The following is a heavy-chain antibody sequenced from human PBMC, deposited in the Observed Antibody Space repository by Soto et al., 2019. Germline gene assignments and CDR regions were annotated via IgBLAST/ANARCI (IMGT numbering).Heavy chain of an antibody. CDR3: ARLVYDTRLNYMYFDF. D-gene: IGHD3-10*01. J-gene: IGHJ4*02. CDR1: GVSISSGNW. Sequence: SETLSLTCAVSGVSISSGNWWTWVRQTPQRGLEYIGEIFHDGTANYYPSFERRVAISVDTSKNQFSLKLTSVTAADTAIYFCARLVYDTRLNYMYFDFWGQGALVTVS. V-gene: IGHV4-4*02. CDR2: IFHDGTA.